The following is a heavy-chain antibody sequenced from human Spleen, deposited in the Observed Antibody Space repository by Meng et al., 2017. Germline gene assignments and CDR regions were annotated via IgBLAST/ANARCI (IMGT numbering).Heavy chain of an antibody. J-gene: IGHJ5*02. CDR2: ISGSGGST. D-gene: IGHD3-16*01. CDR3: AKVPTFMITFGGVIDH. V-gene: IGHV3-23*01. CDR1: GFTFSSYS. Sequence: GESLKISCAASGFTFSSYSMNWVRQAPGKGLEWVSAISGSGGSTYYADSVKGRFTISRDNSKNTLYLQMNSLRAEDTAVYYCAKVPTFMITFGGVIDHWGQGTLVTVSS.